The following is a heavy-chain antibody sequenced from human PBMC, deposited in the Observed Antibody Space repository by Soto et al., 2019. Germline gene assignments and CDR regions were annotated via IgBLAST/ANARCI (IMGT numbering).Heavy chain of an antibody. V-gene: IGHV3-33*01. Sequence: PGGSLRLSCAASGFTFSSYGMHWVRQAPGKGLEWVAVIWYDGSNKYYADSVKGRFTISRDNSKNTLYLQMNSLRAEDTAVYYHARVSGLAHFYYYYYGMDVWGQGTTVTVSS. CDR3: ARVSGLAHFYYYYYGMDV. CDR2: IWYDGSNK. D-gene: IGHD3-10*01. CDR1: GFTFSSYG. J-gene: IGHJ6*02.